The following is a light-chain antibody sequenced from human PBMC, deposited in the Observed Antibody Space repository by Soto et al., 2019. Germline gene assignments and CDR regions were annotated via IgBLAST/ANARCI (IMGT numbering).Light chain of an antibody. CDR2: KNN. CDR3: ATWDDSLNDYV. J-gene: IGLJ1*01. Sequence: QSVLTQPPSASGTPGQRVTVSCSGSSSNIGSNFVYWYQQLPGTAPKLLIFKNNQRPSGVPDRFSGSKSRTSASLAISWLRSGDEADYYCATWDDSLNDYVFATGTKLTVL. CDR1: SSNIGSNF. V-gene: IGLV1-47*01.